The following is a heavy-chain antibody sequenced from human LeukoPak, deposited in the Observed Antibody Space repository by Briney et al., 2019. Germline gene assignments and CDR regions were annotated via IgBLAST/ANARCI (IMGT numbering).Heavy chain of an antibody. D-gene: IGHD5-12*01. CDR1: GFTFSSYS. CDR3: ARDWDSGYDTYYFDY. V-gene: IGHV3-48*04. Sequence: PGGSLRLSCAASGFTFSSYSMNWVRQAPGMGLEWVSYISSSGSTKYYADSVKGRFTISRDNAKNSLVLQMNSLRAEDTAVYYCARDWDSGYDTYYFDYWGQGTLVTVSS. CDR2: ISSSGSTK. J-gene: IGHJ4*02.